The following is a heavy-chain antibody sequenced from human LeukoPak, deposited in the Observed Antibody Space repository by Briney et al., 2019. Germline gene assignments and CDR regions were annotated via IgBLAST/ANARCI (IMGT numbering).Heavy chain of an antibody. J-gene: IGHJ3*02. Sequence: GGSLRLSCAASGFAFSTYWMNWIRQAPGKGLEWVANIKHDGREKYYLDSVKGRFTISRDNAKNSLYLQMSSLRAEDTAVYYCAKPITITGATDGFDIWGQGAKVTVSS. D-gene: IGHD5-12*01. CDR2: IKHDGREK. V-gene: IGHV3-7*01. CDR3: AKPITITGATDGFDI. CDR1: GFAFSTYW.